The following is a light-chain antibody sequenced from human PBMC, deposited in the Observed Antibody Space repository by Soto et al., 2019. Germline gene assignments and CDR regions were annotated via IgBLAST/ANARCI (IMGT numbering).Light chain of an antibody. CDR1: RSILSSSNNKNF. CDR3: QQYYSSPCT. J-gene: IGKJ3*01. CDR2: WAS. V-gene: IGKV4-1*01. Sequence: DIVMTQSPDSLSVSLGERVTSNCKSSRSILSSSNNKNFLAWYQQKPGQPPRLLIYWASTRQSGVPDRFSGSGSGTDFTLTISSLQAEDVAGYYCQQYYSSPCTFGPGTKVDI.